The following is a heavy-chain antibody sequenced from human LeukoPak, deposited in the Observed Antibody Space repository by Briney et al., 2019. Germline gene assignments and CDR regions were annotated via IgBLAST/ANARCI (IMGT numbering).Heavy chain of an antibody. J-gene: IGHJ4*02. D-gene: IGHD3-22*01. V-gene: IGHV3-74*01. CDR3: ARGGPDSSDYSSLFDY. Sequence: GGSLRRSCAASGFTFSNYWMSWVRHAPGKGLVWVSRINSDGSSRHYADSVKGRFTISRDNAKNTLHLQMTSLRAEDTAVYYCARGGPDSSDYSSLFDYWGRGILVTVSS. CDR1: GFTFSNYW. CDR2: INSDGSSR.